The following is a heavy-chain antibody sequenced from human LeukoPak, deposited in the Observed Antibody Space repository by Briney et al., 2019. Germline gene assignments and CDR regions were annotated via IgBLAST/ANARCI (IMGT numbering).Heavy chain of an antibody. CDR2: ISAYNGNT. D-gene: IGHD2-2*01. Sequence: VASVKVSCKASGGTFSSYAISWVRQAPGQGLEWMGWISAYNGNTNYAQKLQGRVTMTTDTSTSTAYMELRSLRSDDTAVYYCARMPQTQYGMDVWGQGTTVTVSS. J-gene: IGHJ6*02. CDR3: ARMPQTQYGMDV. CDR1: GGTFSSYA. V-gene: IGHV1-18*01.